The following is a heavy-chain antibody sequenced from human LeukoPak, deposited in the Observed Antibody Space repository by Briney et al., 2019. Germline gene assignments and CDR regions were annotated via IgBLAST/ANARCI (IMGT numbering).Heavy chain of an antibody. CDR1: GFIFNSYW. D-gene: IGHD3-16*01. Sequence: PGGSLRLSCAASGFIFNSYWMNWLRQAPGKGLEWVANVDQDGSEKYYVGSVKGRFTISRDNTKNALYLQMNSLGVEDTAVYYCARGWASSRRKAFDIWGQGTVVTVSS. V-gene: IGHV3-7*03. CDR3: ARGWASSRRKAFDI. CDR2: VDQDGSEK. J-gene: IGHJ3*02.